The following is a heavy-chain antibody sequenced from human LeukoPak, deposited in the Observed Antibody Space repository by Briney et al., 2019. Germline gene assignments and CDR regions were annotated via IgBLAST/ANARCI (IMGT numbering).Heavy chain of an antibody. D-gene: IGHD3-10*01. J-gene: IGHJ6*03. Sequence: GGSLRLSCAASGFTFTNAWMSWVRQAPGKGLEWVGRIKSKIDGGTTDYAAPVKGRFTISRDDSKNTLYLQMNSLKTEDTAVYYCTTAHYYGSGSYSDNYYYYYMDVWGKGTTVTVSS. CDR1: GFTFTNAW. CDR2: IKSKIDGGTT. CDR3: TTAHYYGSGSYSDNYYYYYMDV. V-gene: IGHV3-15*01.